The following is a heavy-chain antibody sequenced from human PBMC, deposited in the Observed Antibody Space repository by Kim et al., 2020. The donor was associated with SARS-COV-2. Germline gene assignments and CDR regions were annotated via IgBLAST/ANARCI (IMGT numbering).Heavy chain of an antibody. CDR2: IKQDGSEK. CDR3: ARVGGYGAVADSYYFDY. J-gene: IGHJ4*02. V-gene: IGHV3-7*03. D-gene: IGHD6-19*01. Sequence: GGSLRLSCAASGFTFSSYWMSWVRQAPGKGLEWVANIKQDGSEKYYVDSVKGRFTISRDNAKNSLYLQMNSLRAEDTAVYYCARVGGYGAVADSYYFDYWGQGTLVTVSS. CDR1: GFTFSSYW.